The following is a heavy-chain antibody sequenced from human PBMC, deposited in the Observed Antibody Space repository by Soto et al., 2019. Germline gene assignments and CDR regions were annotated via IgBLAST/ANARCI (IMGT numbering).Heavy chain of an antibody. V-gene: IGHV4-4*02. CDR2: IYRTGST. J-gene: IGHJ5*02. Sequence: SETLSLTCAVSGGSFTSNNWWTWVRQPPGQGLEWIGEIYRTGSTNYNPSLKSRVTISLDKSENQFSLKVTSLTAADTAVYYCARDRTDSTRWYVVDWFDPPGQATLVTVPQ. CDR3: ARDRTDSTRWYVVDWFDP. D-gene: IGHD6-13*01. CDR1: GGSFTSNNW.